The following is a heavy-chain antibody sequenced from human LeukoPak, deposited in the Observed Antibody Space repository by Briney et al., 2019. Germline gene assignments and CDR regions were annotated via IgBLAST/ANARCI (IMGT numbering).Heavy chain of an antibody. Sequence: GGSLRLSCAASGFTFSSYGMHWVRQAPGKGLEWVAIIWYDGSNTYYVDSVRGRFTISRDNSKTTLYLQVNSLRAEDTAMYYCARDLEIGSSSYYFDHWGQGTLVTVSS. CDR2: IWYDGSNT. D-gene: IGHD1-1*01. CDR1: GFTFSSYG. J-gene: IGHJ4*02. CDR3: ARDLEIGSSSYYFDH. V-gene: IGHV3-33*01.